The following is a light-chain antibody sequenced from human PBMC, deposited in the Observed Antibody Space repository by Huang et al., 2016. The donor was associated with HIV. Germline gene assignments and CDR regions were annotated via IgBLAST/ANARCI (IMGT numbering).Light chain of an antibody. V-gene: IGKV1-NL1*01. CDR1: QGISNS. CDR3: QQYYSTSHT. J-gene: IGKJ2*01. CDR2: SAS. Sequence: DIQMTQSPSSLSASVGDRVTITCRASQGISNSLAWYQQKPGKAPKLLLYSASRLESGVPSRFSGSRSGTDYTRTISNLQPEDFATYYCQQYYSTSHTFGQGTKLEIK.